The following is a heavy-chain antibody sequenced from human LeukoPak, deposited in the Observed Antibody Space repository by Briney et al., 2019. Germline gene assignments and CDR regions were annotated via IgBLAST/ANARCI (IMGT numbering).Heavy chain of an antibody. CDR3: ARVWRDYGSGSYYPLGVYYMDV. J-gene: IGHJ6*03. Sequence: SETLSLTCAVYGGSFSGYYWSWIRQPPGKGPEWIGEINHSGSTNYNPSLKSRVTISVDTSKNQFSLKLSSVTAADTAVYYCARVWRDYGSGSYYPLGVYYMDVWGKGTTVTVSS. CDR1: GGSFSGYY. D-gene: IGHD3-10*01. CDR2: INHSGST. V-gene: IGHV4-34*01.